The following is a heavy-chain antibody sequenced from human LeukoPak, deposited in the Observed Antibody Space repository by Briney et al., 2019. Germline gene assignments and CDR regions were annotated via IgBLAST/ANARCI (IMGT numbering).Heavy chain of an antibody. Sequence: SETLSLTCTVSGGSISSSSYYWGWIRQPPGKGLEWIGSIYYSGSTYYNPSLKSRVTISVDTSKNQFSLKLSSVTAADTAVYYCARLDDYVNYFDYWGQGTLDTVSS. D-gene: IGHD4-17*01. CDR2: IYYSGST. CDR1: GGSISSSSYY. J-gene: IGHJ4*02. V-gene: IGHV4-39*01. CDR3: ARLDDYVNYFDY.